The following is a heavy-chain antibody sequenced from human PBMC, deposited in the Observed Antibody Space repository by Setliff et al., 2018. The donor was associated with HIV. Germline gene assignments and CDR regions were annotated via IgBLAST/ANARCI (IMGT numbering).Heavy chain of an antibody. Sequence: PGGSLRLSCAASGLTFSTYSMNWVRQAPGKGLEWVSFISLRSTNIYYADSVKGRFTISRDDATNSLYLQMNSLRAEDTAVYYCARDDSNGNTDAFDIWGQGTTVTVSS. CDR1: GLTFSTYS. V-gene: IGHV3-48*01. CDR2: ISLRSTNI. J-gene: IGHJ3*02. CDR3: ARDDSNGNTDAFDI. D-gene: IGHD5-18*01.